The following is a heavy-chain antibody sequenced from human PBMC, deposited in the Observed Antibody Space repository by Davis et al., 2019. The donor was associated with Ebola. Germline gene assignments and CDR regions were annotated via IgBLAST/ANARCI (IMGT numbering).Heavy chain of an antibody. Sequence: GESLKISCATSGLIFSSCDMHWVRQAPGKGLEWVAFIRYDASIEYYADSVKGRFTISRDRSKNTLHLQMNSLRAEDTAVYYCAKLGGSYPQFDYWGQGTLVTVSS. CDR2: IRYDASIE. CDR3: AKLGGSYPQFDY. D-gene: IGHD1-26*01. V-gene: IGHV3-30*02. CDR1: GLIFSSCD. J-gene: IGHJ4*02.